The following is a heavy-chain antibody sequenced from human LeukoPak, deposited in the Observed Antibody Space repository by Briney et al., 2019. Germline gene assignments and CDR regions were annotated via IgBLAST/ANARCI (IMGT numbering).Heavy chain of an antibody. Sequence: GGSLRLSCAASGFTFSGSAMHWVRQASGKGLEWVGRIRSKANSYATAYAASVKGRFTISRDDSKNTAYLQMNSLKTEDTAVYYCTSITMVRGVIIDAGYWGQGTLVTVSS. V-gene: IGHV3-73*01. D-gene: IGHD3-10*01. CDR1: GFTFSGSA. CDR2: IRSKANSYAT. J-gene: IGHJ4*02. CDR3: TSITMVRGVIIDAGY.